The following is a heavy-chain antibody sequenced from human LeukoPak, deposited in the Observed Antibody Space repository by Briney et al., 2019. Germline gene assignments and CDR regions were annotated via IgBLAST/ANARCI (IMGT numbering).Heavy chain of an antibody. CDR1: GGSISSGGYY. CDR2: IYYSGST. CDR3: ARQGTEYYDNGGYYDAFDI. J-gene: IGHJ3*02. Sequence: PSETLSLTCTVSGGSISSGGYYWSWIRQRPGKGLEWIGYIYYSGSTYYNPSLKSRVAISVDTSKSHFSLKLSSVTAADTAVYYCARQGTEYYDNGGYYDAFDIWGQGTMVTVSS. V-gene: IGHV4-39*01. D-gene: IGHD3-22*01.